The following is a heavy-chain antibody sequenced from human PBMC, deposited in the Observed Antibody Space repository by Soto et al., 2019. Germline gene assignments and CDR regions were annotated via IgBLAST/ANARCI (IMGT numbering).Heavy chain of an antibody. D-gene: IGHD4-4*01. CDR1: GFTFSSYA. Sequence: GGSLRLSCAASGFTFSSYAMSWVRQAPGKGLEWVSAISGSGGSTYYADSVKGRFTISRDNSKNTLYLQMNSLRAEDTAVYYCASLLTGTTVTTLFSKGLGAFDIWGQGTMVTVSS. V-gene: IGHV3-23*01. CDR3: ASLLTGTTVTTLFSKGLGAFDI. CDR2: ISGSGGST. J-gene: IGHJ3*02.